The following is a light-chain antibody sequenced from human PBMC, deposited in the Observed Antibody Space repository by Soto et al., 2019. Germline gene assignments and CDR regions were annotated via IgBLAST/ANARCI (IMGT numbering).Light chain of an antibody. CDR1: QSVSSN. Sequence: EIVVTQSPATLSVPPGQRVTLSCRASQSVSSNLAWYQQKPGQAPRLLINGASTRATGIPARFSGSGSGTEFSLTISSLQSEDFAVYYCQQYSDWPPTFGQGTKVDIK. V-gene: IGKV3-15*01. CDR3: QQYSDWPPT. J-gene: IGKJ1*01. CDR2: GAS.